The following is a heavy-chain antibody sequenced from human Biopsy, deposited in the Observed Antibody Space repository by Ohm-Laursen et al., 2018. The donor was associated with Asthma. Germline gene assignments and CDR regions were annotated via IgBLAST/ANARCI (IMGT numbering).Heavy chain of an antibody. V-gene: IGHV3-30-3*01. CDR3: AREGVAGTHIED. Sequence: RSLRLSCAASRFTYEMHWVRQAPGKGLEWVAVISYDGSSIYYADSVKDRFTISRDNSKNTLSLQMNSLTAEDTAVYYCAREGVAGTHIEDWGQGTLVTVSS. D-gene: IGHD6-19*01. CDR1: RFTYE. CDR2: ISYDGSSI. J-gene: IGHJ4*02.